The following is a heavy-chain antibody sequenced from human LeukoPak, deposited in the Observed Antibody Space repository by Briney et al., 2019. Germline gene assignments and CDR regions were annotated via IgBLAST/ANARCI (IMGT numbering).Heavy chain of an antibody. D-gene: IGHD3-22*01. CDR1: GGSINIGGYY. J-gene: IGHJ4*02. CDR2: IFYNGGT. V-gene: IGHV4-31*03. Sequence: SQTLSLTCTVSGGSINIGGYYWNWIRQHPGKGLEWIGYIFYNGGTNYNPSLKSRVTIPVDTSKNQFSLKLSSVTAADTAVYYCARDADDSSFDYWGQGTLVTVSS. CDR3: ARDADDSSFDY.